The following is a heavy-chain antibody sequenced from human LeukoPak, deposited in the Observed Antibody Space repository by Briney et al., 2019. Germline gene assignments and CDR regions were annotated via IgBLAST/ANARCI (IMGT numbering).Heavy chain of an antibody. V-gene: IGHV4-59*08. CDR2: IYYSGST. D-gene: IGHD5-24*01. CDR3: VRHTRRWLQPY. Sequence: SETLSLTCTVSGGSISSYYWSWIRQPPGKGLEWIGYIYYSGSTNYNPSLKSRVTISVDTSKNQFSLKLSSVTAADTAVYYCVRHTRRWLQPYWGQGTLVTVSS. J-gene: IGHJ4*02. CDR1: GGSISSYY.